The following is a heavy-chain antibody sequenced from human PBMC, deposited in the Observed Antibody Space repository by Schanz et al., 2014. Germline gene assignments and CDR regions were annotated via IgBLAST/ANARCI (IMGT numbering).Heavy chain of an antibody. Sequence: QVQLQESGPGLVKPSQTLSLTCTVSGGSIRSGTYYWSWIRQPAGKALEWVGRVFPNGITNYNPSHKSRVPLSLDTSKTQSSLTLTSLTAADTAVYYCARDTTWRLDLWGRGTLVTVSS. CDR3: ARDTTWRLDL. D-gene: IGHD1-1*01. V-gene: IGHV4-61*02. CDR1: GGSIRSGTYY. J-gene: IGHJ2*01. CDR2: VFPNGIT.